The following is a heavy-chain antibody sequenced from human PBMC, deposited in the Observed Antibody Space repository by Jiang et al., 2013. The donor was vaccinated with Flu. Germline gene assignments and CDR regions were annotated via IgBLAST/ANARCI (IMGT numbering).Heavy chain of an antibody. D-gene: IGHD2-21*02. Sequence: GSGLVKPSETLSLTCTVSSGSMSNYYLSWIRQPPGKGLEWIGYISYSGSTDYHPSLKSRVTISADRSKNQFSLNLRSVTAADTAVYYCARDRDCGGDCDYYYYGMDVWGQGTTVTVSS. V-gene: IGHV4-59*01. J-gene: IGHJ6*02. CDR3: ARDRDCGGDCDYYYYGMDV. CDR2: ISYSGST. CDR1: SGSMSNYY.